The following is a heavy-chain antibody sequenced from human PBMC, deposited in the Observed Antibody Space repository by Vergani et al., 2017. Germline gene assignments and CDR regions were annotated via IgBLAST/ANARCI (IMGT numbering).Heavy chain of an antibody. CDR2: IKSDGSIT. CDR3: AKSYSSSWYHYFDY. Sequence: EVQLVESGGGLIHPGGSLRLSCEGSGFSFSGYWMHWVRQSPEKGLVWVSRIKSDGSITNYADSVKGRFTISRDNAKNSLYLQMNSLRAEDTALYYCAKSYSSSWYHYFDYWGQGTLVTVSS. CDR1: GFSFSGYW. D-gene: IGHD6-13*01. J-gene: IGHJ4*02. V-gene: IGHV3-74*01.